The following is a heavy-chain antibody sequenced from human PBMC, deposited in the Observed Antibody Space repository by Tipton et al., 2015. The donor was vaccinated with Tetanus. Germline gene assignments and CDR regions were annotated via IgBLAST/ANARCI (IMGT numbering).Heavy chain of an antibody. D-gene: IGHD2/OR15-2a*01. J-gene: IGHJ5*01. V-gene: IGHV1-2*02. CDR1: GYTFTDFW. CDR3: ARDLSTTAQWEFDF. Sequence: QLVQSGAEVKKPGASVRVSCKTTGYTFTDFWIQWVRQAPGQGLEWMGWLNSKSAATQYAKKFQGRITLTRDTSISTAYMELKGLRSDDTAIYYCARDLSTTAQWEFDFWGQGTLVTVSS. CDR2: LNSKSAAT.